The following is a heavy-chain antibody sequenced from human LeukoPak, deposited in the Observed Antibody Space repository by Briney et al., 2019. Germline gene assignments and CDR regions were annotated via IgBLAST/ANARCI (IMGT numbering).Heavy chain of an antibody. CDR1: GYTFSSFW. Sequence: GGSLRLSCAASGYTFSSFWTHWVRQAPGKGLEWVARIDSDGSGTRYADSVKGRFTISRDNAKNTLYLQMNSLRAEDTAVYYCARVLSADSPGFQHWARAPWSPSRQ. J-gene: IGHJ1*01. CDR2: IDSDGSGT. D-gene: IGHD3-22*01. V-gene: IGHV3-74*01. CDR3: ARVLSADSPGFQH.